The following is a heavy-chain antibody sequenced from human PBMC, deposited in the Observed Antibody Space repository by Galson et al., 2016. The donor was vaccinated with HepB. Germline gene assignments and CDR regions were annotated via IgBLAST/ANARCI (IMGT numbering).Heavy chain of an antibody. V-gene: IGHV1-69*13. CDR3: ARAPYCSSISCRTYNWFDP. Sequence: SVKVSCKASGGTFSSYGISWVRQAPGQGLEWMGGIIPIFGTANYAQKFQGRVTITADESTSTAYMELCSLRSEDTAVYYCARAPYCSSISCRTYNWFDPWGQGTLVTVSA. D-gene: IGHD2-2*01. J-gene: IGHJ5*02. CDR1: GGTFSSYG. CDR2: IIPIFGTA.